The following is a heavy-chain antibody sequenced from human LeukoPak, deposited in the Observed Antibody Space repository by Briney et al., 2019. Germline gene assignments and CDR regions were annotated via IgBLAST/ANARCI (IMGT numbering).Heavy chain of an antibody. D-gene: IGHD2-15*01. V-gene: IGHV4-39*01. CDR3: ARHAGNCDGSTCYSFFFDY. J-gene: IGHJ4*02. CDR2: IYYSGST. Sequence: PSETLSLTCTVSGGSISSSSYYWGWIRQPPGMGLEWIGSIYYSGSTHYNPSLKSRVTISVDTSKNQFYLKLSSVTAADTAVYYCARHAGNCDGSTCYSFFFDYWGQGTLVTVSS. CDR1: GGSISSSSYY.